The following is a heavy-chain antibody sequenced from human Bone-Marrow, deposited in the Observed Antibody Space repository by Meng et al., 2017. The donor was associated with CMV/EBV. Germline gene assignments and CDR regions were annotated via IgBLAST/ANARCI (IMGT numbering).Heavy chain of an antibody. Sequence: GGSLRLSCPAAGFTVSSNYISWVRQAPGKGLEWVSVIYSGRHTYYEDTVKGRFTISRDNSKNTLYLQMNSLRAEDTAVYYCARAINYYYSMDVWGQGTTVTVSS. D-gene: IGHD5-12*01. J-gene: IGHJ6*02. CDR1: GFTVSSNY. V-gene: IGHV3-53*01. CDR3: ARAINYYYSMDV. CDR2: IYSGRHT.